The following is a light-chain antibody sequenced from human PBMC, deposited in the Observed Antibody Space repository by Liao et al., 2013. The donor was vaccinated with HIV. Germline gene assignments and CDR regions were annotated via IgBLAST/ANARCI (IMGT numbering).Light chain of an antibody. V-gene: IGLV3-21*01. Sequence: SYELAQPPSVSVAPGQTARISCGEIRVRTKTVHWYRQEPGQAPVLVIYYDTDRPSGIPERFSGSNSGNTATLTISGTQAMDEADYYCQAWDSYTVVFGGGTKLTVL. CDR1: RVRTKT. J-gene: IGLJ2*01. CDR3: QAWDSYTVV. CDR2: YDT.